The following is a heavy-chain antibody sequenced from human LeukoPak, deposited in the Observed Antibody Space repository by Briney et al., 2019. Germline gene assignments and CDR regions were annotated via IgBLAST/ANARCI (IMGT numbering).Heavy chain of an antibody. CDR1: GGPISSGGYF. Sequence: SQTLSHTCTVSGGPISSGGYFWSWIRQHPGGGLEWIGYIYYSGSTNYHPSLKSRVTISVDTSKNQFSLKLSSVTAADTAVYYGARGGGYYIFDYWGQGTLVTVSS. J-gene: IGHJ4*02. CDR3: ARGGGYYIFDY. V-gene: IGHV4-31*03. D-gene: IGHD3-22*01. CDR2: IYYSGST.